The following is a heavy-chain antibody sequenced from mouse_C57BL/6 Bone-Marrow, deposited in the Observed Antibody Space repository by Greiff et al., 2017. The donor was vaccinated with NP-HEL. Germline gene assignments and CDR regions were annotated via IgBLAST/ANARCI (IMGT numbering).Heavy chain of an antibody. CDR2: IDPENGDT. V-gene: IGHV14-4*01. CDR3: TPYYYGSGYAKDY. J-gene: IGHJ4*01. Sequence: VQLQQSGAELVRPGASVKLSCTASGFNIKDDYMHWVKQRPEQGLEWIGWIDPENGDTEYASKFQGKATITADQSSNTAYLQLSSLTSEDTAVYFCTPYYYGSGYAKDYWGQGTSVTVSS. D-gene: IGHD1-1*01. CDR1: GFNIKDDY.